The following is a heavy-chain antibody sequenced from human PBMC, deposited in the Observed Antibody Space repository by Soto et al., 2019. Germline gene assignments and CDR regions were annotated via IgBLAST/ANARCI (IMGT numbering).Heavy chain of an antibody. V-gene: IGHV4-59*01. J-gene: IGHJ4*02. CDR1: AASISSYH. Sequence: SETLSLTCTVSAASISSYHGIWIRQPPVNGLEFIGYIHYNFGTNSYPSLKSRFTISLYTSKNHFSLKLISVTAADTSVYYCARDYGEYFDYWGQGILVTVSS. D-gene: IGHD4-17*01. CDR3: ARDYGEYFDY. CDR2: IHYNFGT.